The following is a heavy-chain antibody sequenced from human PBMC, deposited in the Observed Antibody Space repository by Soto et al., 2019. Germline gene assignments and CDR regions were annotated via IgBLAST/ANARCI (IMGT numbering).Heavy chain of an antibody. CDR2: INPSGGST. Sequence: SVKVSRKASGYTFTRYYMHSVRQATGQGLEWMGIINPSGGSTSYAQKFQGRVTMTRDTSTSTVYMELSSLRSEDTAVYYCARVRRSSGYYYGYWGQGTPVTVSS. CDR3: ARVRRSSGYYYGY. J-gene: IGHJ4*02. CDR1: GYTFTRYY. V-gene: IGHV1-46*01. D-gene: IGHD3-22*01.